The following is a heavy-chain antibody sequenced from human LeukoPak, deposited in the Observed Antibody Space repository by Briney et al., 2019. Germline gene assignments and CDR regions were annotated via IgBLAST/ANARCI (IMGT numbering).Heavy chain of an antibody. D-gene: IGHD3-22*01. V-gene: IGHV4-39*01. CDR1: GDSTSSDRYY. CDR2: IYYSGST. J-gene: IGHJ4*02. Sequence: PSETLSLTCTVSGDSTSSDRYYGGWVRQPPGKGLEWIGNIYYSGSTYYNPSLKSRVTMSVDTSKNQFFLKLNSVTAADTAVYYCASFPGYYYDSSGYYYEDYWGQGTLVTVSS. CDR3: ASFPGYYYDSSGYYYEDY.